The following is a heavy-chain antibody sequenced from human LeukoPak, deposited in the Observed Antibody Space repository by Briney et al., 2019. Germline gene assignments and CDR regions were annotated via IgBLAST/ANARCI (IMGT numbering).Heavy chain of an antibody. CDR1: GGSFSGYY. D-gene: IGHD1-26*01. CDR3: AGGSYFDY. Sequence: ETLSLTCAVYGGSFSGYYWSWTRQPPGKGLEWVANIKQDGSEKYYVDSVKGRFTISRDNAKNSLYLQMNSLRAEDTAVYYCAGGSYFDYWGQGTLVTVSS. J-gene: IGHJ4*02. V-gene: IGHV3-7*01. CDR2: IKQDGSEK.